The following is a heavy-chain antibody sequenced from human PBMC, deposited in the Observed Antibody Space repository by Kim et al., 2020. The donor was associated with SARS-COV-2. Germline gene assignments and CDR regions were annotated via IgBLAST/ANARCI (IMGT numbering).Heavy chain of an antibody. D-gene: IGHD3-10*01. J-gene: IGHJ6*02. CDR3: ARLGRGYGSGSYYPFYYYDGMDV. Sequence: GESLKTSCKGSGYSFTSYWISWVRQMPGKGLEWMGRIDPSDSYTNYSPSFQGHVTISADKSISTAYLQWSSLKASDTAMYYCARLGRGYGSGSYYPFYYYDGMDVWGQGTTVTVSS. CDR1: GYSFTSYW. CDR2: IDPSDSYT. V-gene: IGHV5-10-1*01.